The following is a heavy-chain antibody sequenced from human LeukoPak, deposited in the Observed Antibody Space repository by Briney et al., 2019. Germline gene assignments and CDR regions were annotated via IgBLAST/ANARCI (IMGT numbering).Heavy chain of an antibody. D-gene: IGHD3-22*01. CDR1: GGSFSGYY. Sequence: SETLSLTCAVYGGSFSGYYWSWIRQPPGKGLEWIGEINHSGSTNYNPSLKSRVTIPVDTPKNQFSLKLSSVTAADTAVYYCARVRDRSGYYGDFDYWGQGTLVAVSS. CDR2: INHSGST. J-gene: IGHJ4*02. CDR3: ARVRDRSGYYGDFDY. V-gene: IGHV4-34*01.